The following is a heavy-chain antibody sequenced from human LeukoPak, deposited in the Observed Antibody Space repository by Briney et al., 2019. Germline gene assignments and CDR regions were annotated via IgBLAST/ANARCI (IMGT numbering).Heavy chain of an antibody. CDR3: ARDRTGSYFVTWSFDY. Sequence: ASVKVSCKASGYTFTGYYMHWVRQAPGQGLEWMGWINPNSGGTNYAQKFQARVTMTRDTSISTAYMELSRLRSDDTAVYYCARDRTGSYFVTWSFDYWGQGTLVTVSS. J-gene: IGHJ4*02. D-gene: IGHD1-26*01. CDR2: INPNSGGT. CDR1: GYTFTGYY. V-gene: IGHV1-2*02.